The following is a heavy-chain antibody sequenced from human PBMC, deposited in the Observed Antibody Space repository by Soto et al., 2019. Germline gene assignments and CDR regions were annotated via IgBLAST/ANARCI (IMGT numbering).Heavy chain of an antibody. CDR1: VGCLSGYD. J-gene: IGHJ5*02. V-gene: IGHV4-34*01. CDR3: ARVRGVRMSSSWYWFDP. D-gene: IGHD6-13*01. CDR2: INHSGST. Sequence: PSETIAFTCAFSVGCLSGYDWICIRQNAGKGLEWIGEINHSGSTHYNPSLKSRVTISVDTSKNQFSLKLSSVTAADTAVYYCARVRGVRMSSSWYWFDPWGQGTLVTVSS.